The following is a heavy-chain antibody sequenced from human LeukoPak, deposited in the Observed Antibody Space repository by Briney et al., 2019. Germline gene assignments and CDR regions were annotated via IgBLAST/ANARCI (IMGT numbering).Heavy chain of an antibody. CDR2: IYYSGST. Sequence: SGALSLTCTVSGGSISSYYGSWIRQPPGRGLEWGGYIYYSGSTNYNPSLKSRVTISVDTSKNQFSLKLSSVTAADTAVYYCARLKYSSSWYNPLDYWGQGTLVTVSS. CDR1: GGSISSYY. CDR3: ARLKYSSSWYNPLDY. J-gene: IGHJ4*02. V-gene: IGHV4-59*08. D-gene: IGHD6-13*01.